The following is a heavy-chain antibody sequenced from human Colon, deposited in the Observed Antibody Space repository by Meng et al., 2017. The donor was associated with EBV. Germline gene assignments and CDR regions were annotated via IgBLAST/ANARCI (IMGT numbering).Heavy chain of an antibody. CDR1: GDSITSNSW. Sequence: QGQSQGPGPGLVKASGTRSLTCAVSGDSITSNSWWSWVRRPPGKGLEWIGQIHHSGFSTYNPSLKSRVTMSVDKSRNQFSLTLRSVTAADTAVYYCARRVYGNYPLKSPWGPGALVTVSS. CDR3: ARRVYGNYPLKSP. V-gene: IGHV4-4*02. CDR2: IHHSGFS. D-gene: IGHD3-22*01. J-gene: IGHJ4*02.